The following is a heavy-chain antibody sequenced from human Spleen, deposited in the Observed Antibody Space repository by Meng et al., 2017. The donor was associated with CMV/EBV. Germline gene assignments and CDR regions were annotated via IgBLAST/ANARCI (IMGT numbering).Heavy chain of an antibody. Sequence: GESLKISCAASEFTFSSYNMNWVRQAPGKGLEWVSYISSSSRTKYYADSVKGRFTVSRDNPKNSLYLQMNSLRAEDTAVYYCARQFDTRTWDNWFDPWGQGTLVTVSS. V-gene: IGHV3-48*04. CDR2: ISSSSRTK. J-gene: IGHJ5*02. D-gene: IGHD2-2*01. CDR3: ARQFDTRTWDNWFDP. CDR1: EFTFSSYN.